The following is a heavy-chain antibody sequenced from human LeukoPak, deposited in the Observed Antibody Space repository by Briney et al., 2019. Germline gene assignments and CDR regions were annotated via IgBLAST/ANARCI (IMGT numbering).Heavy chain of an antibody. CDR2: ISSNGGST. J-gene: IGHJ4*02. V-gene: IGHV3-64*01. Sequence: GGSLRLSCAASGFPFSSYAMHWVRQAPGKGLEYVSAISSNGGSTSYANSVKGRFTISRDNSKNTLYLQIGSLRAEDMAVYYCARSSIVVVSILDYWGQGTLVTVSS. CDR3: ARSSIVVVSILDY. CDR1: GFPFSSYA. D-gene: IGHD2-2*01.